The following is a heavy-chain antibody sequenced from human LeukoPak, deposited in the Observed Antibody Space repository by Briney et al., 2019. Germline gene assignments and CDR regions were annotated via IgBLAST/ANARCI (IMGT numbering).Heavy chain of an antibody. CDR2: IRGRGDNT. CDR3: AKDDEGGCSSTSCYKWFDP. Sequence: GSLRLSCAASGFTFSSYSMNWVRQAPGKGLEWVSSIRGRGDNTYYADSVKGRFTISRDNSKNTLYLQMNSLRVEDTAVYYCAKDDEGGCSSTSCYKWFDPWGQGTLVTVSS. CDR1: GFTFSSYS. V-gene: IGHV3-23*01. J-gene: IGHJ5*02. D-gene: IGHD2-2*02.